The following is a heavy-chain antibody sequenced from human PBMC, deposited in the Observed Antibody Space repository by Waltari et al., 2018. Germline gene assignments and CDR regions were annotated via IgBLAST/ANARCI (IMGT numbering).Heavy chain of an antibody. Sequence: QVQLQQWGAGLLKPSETLSLTCAVYGGSFSGYYWSWIRQPPGKGLEWIGEINHSGSTNYNPSLKSRVTISVDTSKNQFSLKLSFVTAADTAVYYCARGRRNWNDPPIDYWGQGTLVTVSS. J-gene: IGHJ4*02. CDR3: ARGRRNWNDPPIDY. V-gene: IGHV4-34*01. CDR1: GGSFSGYY. CDR2: INHSGST. D-gene: IGHD1-1*01.